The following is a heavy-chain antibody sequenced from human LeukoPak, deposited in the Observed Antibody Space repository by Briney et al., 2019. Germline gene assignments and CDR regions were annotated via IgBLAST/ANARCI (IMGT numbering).Heavy chain of an antibody. CDR2: INWSSGST. J-gene: IGHJ4*02. Sequence: GGSLRLSCAASGFTFDDYGMSWVRQAPGKGLAWVSGINWSSGSTGYADSVKGRFTISRDNAKNSLYLEMDSLRAEDSALYYCAKVLSSGWYDIFDYWGQGTLVTVSS. D-gene: IGHD6-19*01. CDR3: AKVLSSGWYDIFDY. CDR1: GFTFDDYG. V-gene: IGHV3-20*04.